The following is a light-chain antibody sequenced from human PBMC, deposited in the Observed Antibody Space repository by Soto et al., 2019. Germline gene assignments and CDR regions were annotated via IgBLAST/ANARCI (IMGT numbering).Light chain of an antibody. Sequence: QSALAQPASVSGSPGQSIAISCTGISSDVGAYNYVSWYQQHPGKAPKLIIFDVSNRPPGVSNRFSGSKSGDTASLTISGLQAEDEADYFCKSYTTGSTYVFGTGTKLTVL. CDR2: DVS. CDR3: KSYTTGSTYV. V-gene: IGLV2-14*01. J-gene: IGLJ1*01. CDR1: SSDVGAYNY.